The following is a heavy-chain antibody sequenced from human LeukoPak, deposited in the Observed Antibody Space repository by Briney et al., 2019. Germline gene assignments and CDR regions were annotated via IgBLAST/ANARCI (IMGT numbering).Heavy chain of an antibody. CDR1: GFTFSSYA. J-gene: IGHJ4*02. D-gene: IGHD3-22*01. CDR3: AKETAIVVVTYYFDY. Sequence: GGSLRLSCAASGFTFSSYAMSWVRQAPGKGLEWVSAISGSGGSTYYADSVKGRFTISRDNSKNTPYLQMNSLRAEDTAVYYCAKETAIVVVTYYFDYWGQGTLVTVSS. V-gene: IGHV3-23*01. CDR2: ISGSGGST.